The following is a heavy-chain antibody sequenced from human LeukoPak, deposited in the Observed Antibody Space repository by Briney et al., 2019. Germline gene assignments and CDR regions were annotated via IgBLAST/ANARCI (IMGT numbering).Heavy chain of an antibody. CDR3: ARDYGYCSGGSCYPNWFDP. V-gene: IGHV1-69*13. J-gene: IGHJ5*02. CDR2: IIPIFGTA. CDR1: GGTFSSYA. Sequence: SVKVSCKASGGTFSSYAISWVRRAPGQGLEWMGGIIPIFGTANYAQKFQGRVTITADESTSTAYMELSSLRSEDTAVYYCARDYGYCSGGSCYPNWFDPWGQGTLVTVSS. D-gene: IGHD2-15*01.